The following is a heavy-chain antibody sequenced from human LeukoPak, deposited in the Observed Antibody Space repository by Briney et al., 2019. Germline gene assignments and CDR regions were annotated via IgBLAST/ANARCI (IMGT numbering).Heavy chain of an antibody. Sequence: KPSETLSLTCTVSGYSISSGYYWGWIRQPPGKWLEWIGEINHSGSTNYNPSLKSRVTISVDTSKNQFSLKLSSVTAADTAVYYCARGDDFWSGYKLDYWGQGTLVTVSS. J-gene: IGHJ4*02. CDR2: INHSGST. D-gene: IGHD3-3*01. V-gene: IGHV4-38-2*02. CDR1: GYSISSGYY. CDR3: ARGDDFWSGYKLDY.